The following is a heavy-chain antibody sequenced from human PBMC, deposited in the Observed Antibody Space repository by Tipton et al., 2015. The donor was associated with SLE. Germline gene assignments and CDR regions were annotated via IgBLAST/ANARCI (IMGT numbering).Heavy chain of an antibody. J-gene: IGHJ4*02. V-gene: IGHV3-21*03. Sequence: SLRLSCAASGFTFSSCSMNWVRQAPGKGLEWVSSISSSSSYIYYADSVKGRFTISRDNAKNPLYLQMNSLRAEDTAVYYCARGPSGGSWYYFDYWGQGTLVTVSS. CDR3: ARGPSGGSWYYFDY. CDR2: ISSSSSYI. CDR1: GFTFSSCS. D-gene: IGHD6-13*01.